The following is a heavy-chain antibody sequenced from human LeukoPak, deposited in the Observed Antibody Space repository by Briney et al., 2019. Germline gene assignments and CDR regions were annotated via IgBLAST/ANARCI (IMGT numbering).Heavy chain of an antibody. J-gene: IGHJ4*02. CDR2: ISGSGGST. V-gene: IGHV3-23*01. Sequence: GGSLRLSCAASGFPFTSYAMSWVRQAPGKGLEWVSAISGSGGSTYYADSVKGRFTISRDNSKNTLYLQMNSLRAEDTAVYYCAKDVSGWPNYFGYWGQGTLVTVSS. D-gene: IGHD6-19*01. CDR3: AKDVSGWPNYFGY. CDR1: GFPFTSYA.